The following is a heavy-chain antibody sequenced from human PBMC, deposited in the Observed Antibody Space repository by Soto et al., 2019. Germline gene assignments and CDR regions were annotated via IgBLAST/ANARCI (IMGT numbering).Heavy chain of an antibody. CDR3: ATWHEREHAYDV. D-gene: IGHD1-1*01. CDR1: GLTISGKKY. Sequence: GGSLRLSCAAFGLTISGKKYVAWVRQAPGKGLEWVSALYDVDGSFYADSVKGRFTTSSDSSKTTVYLQMNDLRPDDTAVYYCATWHEREHAYDVWGQGTTVTVS. J-gene: IGHJ3*01. V-gene: IGHV3-53*01. CDR2: LYDVDGS.